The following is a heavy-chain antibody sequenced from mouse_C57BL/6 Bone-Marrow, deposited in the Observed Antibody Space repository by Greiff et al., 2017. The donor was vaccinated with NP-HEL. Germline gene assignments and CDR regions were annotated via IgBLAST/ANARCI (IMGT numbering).Heavy chain of an antibody. J-gene: IGHJ2*01. CDR3: ASSLYGNYFDY. CDR1: GYTFTDYY. Sequence: EVQLQQSGPELVKPGASVKISCKASGYTFTDYYMNWVKQSHGKSLEWIGDINPNNGGTSYNQKFKGKATLTVDKSSSTAYMELRSLTSEDSAVYYCASSLYGNYFDYWGQGTTLTVSS. D-gene: IGHD2-1*01. CDR2: INPNNGGT. V-gene: IGHV1-26*01.